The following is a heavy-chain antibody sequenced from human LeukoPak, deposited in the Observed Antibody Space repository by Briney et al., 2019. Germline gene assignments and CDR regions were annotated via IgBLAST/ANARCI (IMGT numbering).Heavy chain of an antibody. CDR2: TYYSGST. J-gene: IGHJ5*02. CDR1: GGSISSGGYY. V-gene: IGHV4-31*03. D-gene: IGHD3-16*02. Sequence: SETLSLTCTVSGGSISSGGYYWSWIRQHPGKGLEWIGYTYYSGSTYYNPSLKSRVTISVDTSKNQFSLKLSSVTAADTAVYYCAREREVIVATIVSSWFDPWGQGTLVTVSS. CDR3: AREREVIVATIVSSWFDP.